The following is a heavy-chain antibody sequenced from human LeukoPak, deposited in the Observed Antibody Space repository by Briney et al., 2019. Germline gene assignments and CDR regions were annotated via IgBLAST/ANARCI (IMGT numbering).Heavy chain of an antibody. CDR2: LLYDGSNK. J-gene: IGHJ4*02. CDR1: GFTFSNYA. D-gene: IGHD2-21*01. Sequence: PGRSLSLSCAASGFTFSNYAMHWVRQAPGKGQEWVAVLLYDGSNKYYVDSAKGRFTISRDNSKNTLYLQMNSLRAEDTAVYYCARDIPAPGDAKFDCWGQGALVTVSS. CDR3: ARDIPAPGDAKFDC. V-gene: IGHV3-30*04.